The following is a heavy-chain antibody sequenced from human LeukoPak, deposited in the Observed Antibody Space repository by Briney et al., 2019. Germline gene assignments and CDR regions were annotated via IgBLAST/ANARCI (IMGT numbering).Heavy chain of an antibody. D-gene: IGHD6-13*01. CDR3: ARDGSLWYSSSWYGDHDAFDI. CDR1: GYTFTSYG. CDR2: ISAYNGNT. J-gene: IGHJ3*02. V-gene: IGHV1-18*01. Sequence: ASVKVSCKASGYTFTSYGISWVRQAPGQGLEWMGWISAYNGNTNYAQKLQGRVTMTTDTSTSTAYMELRSLRSDDTAVYYCARDGSLWYSSSWYGDHDAFDIWGQGTMVTVSS.